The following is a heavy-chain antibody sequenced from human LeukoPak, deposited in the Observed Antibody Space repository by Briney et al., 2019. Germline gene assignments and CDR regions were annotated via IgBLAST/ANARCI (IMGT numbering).Heavy chain of an antibody. CDR2: IYYSGST. Sequence: PSETLSLTCTVSGGSISSSSYYWGWIRQPPGKGLEWIGSIYYSGSTYYNPSLKSRVTISVDTSKNQFSLKLSSVTAADTAVYYCARQVYGSGSYPRFFDYWGQGTLVTVSS. D-gene: IGHD3-10*01. J-gene: IGHJ4*02. V-gene: IGHV4-39*01. CDR3: ARQVYGSGSYPRFFDY. CDR1: GGSISSSSYY.